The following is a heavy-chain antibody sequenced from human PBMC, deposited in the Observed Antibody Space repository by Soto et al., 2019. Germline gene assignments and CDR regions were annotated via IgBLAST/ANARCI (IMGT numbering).Heavy chain of an antibody. CDR2: INAGNGNT. V-gene: IGHV1-3*01. CDR1: GYTFTSYA. J-gene: IGHJ4*02. D-gene: IGHD2-15*01. CDR3: ARESLIVVVVAATRALGY. Sequence: ASVKVSCKASGYTFTSYAMHWVRQAPGQRLKWMGWINAGNGNTKYSQKFQGRVTITRDTSASTAYMELSSLRSEDTAVYYCARESLIVVVVAATRALGYWGQGTLVTVSS.